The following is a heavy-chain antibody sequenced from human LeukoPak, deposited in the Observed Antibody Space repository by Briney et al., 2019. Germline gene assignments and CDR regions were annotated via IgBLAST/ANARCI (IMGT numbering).Heavy chain of an antibody. CDR1: GYTFTAYH. CDR3: AKAGPTYSGKFCSFDL. CDR2: VDPGGVYT. V-gene: IGHV1-46*01. J-gene: IGHJ4*02. D-gene: IGHD5-12*01. Sequence: ASVKVSCRASGYTFTAYHIHWVRQAPGQGLEWVGTVDPGGVYTTYAEKFQGRVSVTGDTSTRTVYMDLSSLGSDDTAVYYCAKAGPTYSGKFCSFDLWGQGTLVTVSS.